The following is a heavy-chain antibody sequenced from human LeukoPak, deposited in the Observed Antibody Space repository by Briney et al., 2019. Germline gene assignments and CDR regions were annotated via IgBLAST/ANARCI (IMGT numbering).Heavy chain of an antibody. CDR3: ARTYYYDSSGYLDAFDI. J-gene: IGHJ3*02. Sequence: GASLRLSCVASGFTFSSYAMSWVRQAPGKGLEWVSAISGSGGSTYYADSVKGRFTISRDNSKNTLYLQMNSLRAEDTAVYYCARTYYYDSSGYLDAFDIWGQGTMVTVSS. CDR2: ISGSGGST. CDR1: GFTFSSYA. V-gene: IGHV3-23*01. D-gene: IGHD3-22*01.